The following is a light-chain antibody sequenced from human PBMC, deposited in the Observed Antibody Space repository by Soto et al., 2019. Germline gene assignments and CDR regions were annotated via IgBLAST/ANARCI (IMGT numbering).Light chain of an antibody. CDR1: QSVSSTY. CDR2: HTS. V-gene: IGKV3D-15*01. J-gene: IGKJ1*01. CDR3: QQYNNWPLRT. Sequence: EVVLTQSPGTLSLSPGERATLSCRASQSVSSTYLAWYQQKPGQAPRLLVYHTSNRATGIPDRFSASGSGTEFTLTISSLQSEDFAVYYCQQYNNWPLRTFGQGTKVDIK.